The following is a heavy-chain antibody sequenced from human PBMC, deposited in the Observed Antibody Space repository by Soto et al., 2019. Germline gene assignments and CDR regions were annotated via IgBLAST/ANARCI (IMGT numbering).Heavy chain of an antibody. J-gene: IGHJ5*02. D-gene: IGHD2-2*01. CDR1: GYTFTSYG. Sequence: GASVKVSCKASGYTFTSYGISWVRQAPGQGLEWMGWISAYNGNTNYAQKLQGRVTMTTDTSTSTAYMELRSLRSDDTAVYYCARVVVVPARLRCFDPWGQGTLVTVSS. V-gene: IGHV1-18*01. CDR3: ARVVVVPARLRCFDP. CDR2: ISAYNGNT.